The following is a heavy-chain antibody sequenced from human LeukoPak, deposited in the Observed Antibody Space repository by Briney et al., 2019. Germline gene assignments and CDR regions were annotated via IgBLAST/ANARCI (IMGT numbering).Heavy chain of an antibody. D-gene: IGHD2-2*01. J-gene: IGHJ2*01. CDR2: ISGSGGST. CDR3: AKDRWGSASPVVPATSPYWYFDL. Sequence: GGSLRLSCAASGFTFSSYAMSWVRQAPGKGLEWVSAISGSGGSTYYADSVKGRFTISRDNSKNTLYLQMNSLRAEDTAVYYCAKDRWGSASPVVPATSPYWYFDLWGRGTLVTVSS. CDR1: GFTFSSYA. V-gene: IGHV3-23*01.